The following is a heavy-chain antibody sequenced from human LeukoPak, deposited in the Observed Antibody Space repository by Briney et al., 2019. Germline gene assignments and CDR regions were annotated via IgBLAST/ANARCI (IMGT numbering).Heavy chain of an antibody. CDR3: ARDRSYNLDS. J-gene: IGHJ4*02. D-gene: IGHD1-26*01. V-gene: IGHV3-74*01. CDR1: GFTFSTSW. CDR2: IKSDGSTT. Sequence: PGGSLRLSCAASGFTFSTSWMHWVRQAPGKGLVWVSRIKSDGSTTTYADSVKGRFTISRDNAKNTLYLQIHSLRAEDTAVYYCARDRSYNLDSWGQGTLVTVSS.